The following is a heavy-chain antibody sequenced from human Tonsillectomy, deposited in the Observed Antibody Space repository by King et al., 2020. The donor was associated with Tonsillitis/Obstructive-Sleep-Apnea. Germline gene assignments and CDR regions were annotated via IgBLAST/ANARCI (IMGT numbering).Heavy chain of an antibody. CDR3: ARQLILLWFGELFGGAFDY. D-gene: IGHD3-10*01. J-gene: IGHJ4*02. CDR2: IGGSGGST. CDR1: GFTLRSYA. V-gene: IGHV3-23*04. Sequence: VQLVESGVGLVQPGGSLRLSCAASGFTLRSYAMSWFRRATGKGLEWVSAIGGSGGSTYYGDSVKGRLTISRANSKNTLYLQMNSLRAEDTAVYYCARQLILLWFGELFGGAFDYWGQGTLVTVSS.